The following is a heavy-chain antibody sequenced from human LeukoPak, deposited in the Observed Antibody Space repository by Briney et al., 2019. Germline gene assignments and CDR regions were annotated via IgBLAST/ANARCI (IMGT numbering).Heavy chain of an antibody. CDR3: ARIGSGNFDY. D-gene: IGHD3-10*01. CDR2: IYYSGNT. J-gene: IGHJ4*02. Sequence: SETLSLTCTVSGGSISTYYWSWLRQPPGKGLEWIGYIYYSGNTIYNPSLKSRVTISIDTSKNQFSLRLSSVTAADTAVYYCARIGSGNFDYWGQGTLVPVSS. V-gene: IGHV4-59*01. CDR1: GGSISTYY.